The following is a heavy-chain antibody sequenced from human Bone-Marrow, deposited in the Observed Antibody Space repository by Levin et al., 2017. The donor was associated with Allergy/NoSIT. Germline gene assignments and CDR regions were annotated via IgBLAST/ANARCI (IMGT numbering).Heavy chain of an antibody. CDR2: ISAYNGNT. CDR1: GYTFTSYG. J-gene: IGHJ4*02. CDR3: ARVVYGSGSFDFDY. D-gene: IGHD3-10*01. V-gene: IGHV1-18*01. Sequence: GESLKISCKASGYTFTSYGISWVRQAPGQGLEWMGWISAYNGNTNYAQKLQGRVTMTTDTSTSTAYMELRSLRSDDTAVYYCARVVYGSGSFDFDYWGQGTLVTVSS.